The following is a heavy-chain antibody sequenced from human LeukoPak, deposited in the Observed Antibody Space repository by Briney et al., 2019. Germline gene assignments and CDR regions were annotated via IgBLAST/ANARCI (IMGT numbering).Heavy chain of an antibody. J-gene: IGHJ5*02. CDR3: GIMEYYDFWSGANWFDP. CDR1: GGTFSSYA. V-gene: IGHV1-69*05. Sequence: SVKVSCKASGGTFSSYAISWVRQAPGQGLEWMGRIIPIFGTANYAQKFQGRVTITTDESTSTAYMELSSLRSEDTAVYYCGIMEYYDFWSGANWFDPWGQGTLVTVSS. CDR2: IIPIFGTA. D-gene: IGHD3-3*01.